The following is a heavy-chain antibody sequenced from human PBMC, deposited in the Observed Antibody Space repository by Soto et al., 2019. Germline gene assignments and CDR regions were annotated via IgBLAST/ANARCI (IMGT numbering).Heavy chain of an antibody. Sequence: QLQLQESGSGLVKASQTRSLTCTVAGGAISRGGSSWSWIRQPQGKGLEWIGYIYHSGSTYYNPSLKSRVTISVDRSKNQFSLKLSSVTAADTAVYYCARAGDSSGPVALGYWGQGTLVTVFS. CDR3: ARAGDSSGPVALGY. CDR2: IYHSGST. CDR1: GGAISRGGSS. V-gene: IGHV4-30-2*01. J-gene: IGHJ4*02. D-gene: IGHD6-19*01.